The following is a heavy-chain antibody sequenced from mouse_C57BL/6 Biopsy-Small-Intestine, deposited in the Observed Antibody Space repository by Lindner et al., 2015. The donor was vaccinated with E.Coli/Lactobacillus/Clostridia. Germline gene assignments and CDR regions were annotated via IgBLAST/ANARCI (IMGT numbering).Heavy chain of an antibody. Sequence: VQLQESGPVLVKPGASVKMSCKASGYTFTDYYMNWVKQNHGKSLEWIGLINPYSGVTTYNQKFKGKATLTVDKSSSTAYMELNSLTSEDSAVFYCALIWAYAMDYWGQGTSVTVSS. CDR2: INPYSGVT. V-gene: IGHV1-19*01. CDR3: ALIWAYAMDY. D-gene: IGHD4-1*01. J-gene: IGHJ4*01. CDR1: GYTFTDYY.